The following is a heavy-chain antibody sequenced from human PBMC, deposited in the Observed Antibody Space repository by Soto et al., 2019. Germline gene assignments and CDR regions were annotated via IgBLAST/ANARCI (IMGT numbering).Heavy chain of an antibody. V-gene: IGHV3-33*01. D-gene: IGHD4-17*01. J-gene: IGHJ4*02. CDR2: IWYDGSSK. CDR1: GFTFSSYG. CDR3: ARPPPRMTTTVLTYFDY. Sequence: QVQLVESGGGVVQPGRSLRLSCAASGFTFSSYGMHWVRQAPGKGLEWVSLIWYDGSSKYYADSVKGRFIISRDNSKNTLYLQMTSLSAEDTAVYYCARPPPRMTTTVLTYFDYWGQGTLVTVSS.